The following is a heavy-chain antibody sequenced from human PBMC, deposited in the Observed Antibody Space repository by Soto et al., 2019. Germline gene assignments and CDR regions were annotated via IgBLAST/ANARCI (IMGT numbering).Heavy chain of an antibody. D-gene: IGHD6-19*01. V-gene: IGHV4-31*02. Sequence: HPGKGLEWIGYIYYSGSTYYNPSLKSRVTISVDTSKNQFSLKLSSVTAADTAVYYCARDVAVAGTYGMDVWGQGTTVTVSS. CDR2: IYYSGST. CDR3: ARDVAVAGTYGMDV. J-gene: IGHJ6*02.